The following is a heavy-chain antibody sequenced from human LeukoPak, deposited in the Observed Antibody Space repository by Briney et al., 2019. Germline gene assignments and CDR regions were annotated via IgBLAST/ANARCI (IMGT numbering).Heavy chain of an antibody. Sequence: SLRLSCVACGFIFSSYGMHWVGQPPGKGLEGVAIIWHHGSKTYYRDSVKGRFTISRDNSKNTRYLQRNSLGVQDTAVYYCATDSSSSWYYFDLRGQGTLVTVSS. J-gene: IGHJ4*02. D-gene: IGHD6-13*01. CDR2: IWHHGSKT. CDR1: GFIFSSYG. V-gene: IGHV3-33*01. CDR3: ATDSSSSWYYFDL.